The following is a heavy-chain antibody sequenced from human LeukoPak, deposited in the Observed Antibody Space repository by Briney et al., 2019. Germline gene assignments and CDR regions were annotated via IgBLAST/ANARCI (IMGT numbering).Heavy chain of an antibody. J-gene: IGHJ6*03. V-gene: IGHV1-69*05. CDR3: ARVNVEYSYGPPYYYYYMDV. D-gene: IGHD5-18*01. CDR1: GGTFSSYA. CDR2: IIPIFGTA. Sequence: SVKVSCKASGGTFSSYAISWVRQAPGQGLEWMGGIIPIFGTANYAQKFQGRVTITTDESTSTAHMELSSLRSEDTAVYYCARVNVEYSYGPPYYYYYMDVWGKGTTVTVSS.